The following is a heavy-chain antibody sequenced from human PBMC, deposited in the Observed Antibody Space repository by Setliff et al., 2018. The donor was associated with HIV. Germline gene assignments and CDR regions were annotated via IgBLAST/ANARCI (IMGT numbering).Heavy chain of an antibody. CDR2: IVALFGAA. CDR1: GGTLSSYA. Sequence: SVKVSCKASGGTLSSYAISWVRQAPGQGLEWMGGIVALFGAANYAPQLQGRVTITAVESTRTAYMELSRLRSDDTAVYYCAREYDVLTGYYISAFDIWGQGTMVTVSS. V-gene: IGHV1-69*13. J-gene: IGHJ3*02. D-gene: IGHD3-9*01. CDR3: AREYDVLTGYYISAFDI.